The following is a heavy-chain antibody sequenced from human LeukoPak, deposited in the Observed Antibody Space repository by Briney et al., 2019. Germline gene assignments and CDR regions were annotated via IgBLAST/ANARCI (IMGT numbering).Heavy chain of an antibody. Sequence: GGSLRLSCAASGFTFSSYGMHWVRQAPGKGLEWVAVISYDGSNKYYADSVKGRFTISRDNSKNTLYLQMNSLRAEDTAVYYCARDSQTLLLWFGRYDYWGQGTLVTVSS. CDR3: ARDSQTLLLWFGRYDY. CDR2: ISYDGSNK. V-gene: IGHV3-30*19. CDR1: GFTFSSYG. J-gene: IGHJ4*02. D-gene: IGHD3-10*01.